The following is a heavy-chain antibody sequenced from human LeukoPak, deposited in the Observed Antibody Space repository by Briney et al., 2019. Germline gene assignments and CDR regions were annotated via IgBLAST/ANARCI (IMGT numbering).Heavy chain of an antibody. CDR3: ATDTIAVAGTEGDY. J-gene: IGHJ4*02. D-gene: IGHD6-19*01. CDR1: GGTFSSYA. Sequence: SVKVSCKASGGTFSSYAISWVRQAPGQGLEWMGRIIPILGIANYAQKFQGRVTITADKSTSTAYMELSSLRSEDTAVYYCATDTIAVAGTEGDYWGQGTLVTVSS. V-gene: IGHV1-69*04. CDR2: IIPILGIA.